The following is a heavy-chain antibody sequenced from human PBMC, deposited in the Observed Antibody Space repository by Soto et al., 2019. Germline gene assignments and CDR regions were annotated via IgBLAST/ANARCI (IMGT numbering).Heavy chain of an antibody. V-gene: IGHV4-30-4*01. Sequence: PSETLSLTCTVSGGSLSGGDYYWSWIRQPPGKGLEWIGYIYYSGSTYSNPSLKSRVTMSIDTSKNQFSLKLSSVTATDTAVYYCARLDESCGGGSCYMSVPYWGQGTLVTVSS. D-gene: IGHD2-15*01. CDR1: GGSLSGGDYY. CDR3: ARLDESCGGGSCYMSVPY. CDR2: IYYSGST. J-gene: IGHJ4*02.